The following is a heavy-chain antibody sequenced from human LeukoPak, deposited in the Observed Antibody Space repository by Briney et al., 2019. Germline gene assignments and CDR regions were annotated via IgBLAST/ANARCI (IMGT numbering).Heavy chain of an antibody. D-gene: IGHD5-12*01. CDR2: IIPILGIA. V-gene: IGHV1-69*04. CDR3: VSTRGIVAPEGY. CDR1: GGTFSSYA. Sequence: SVKVSCKASGGTFSSYAISWVRQAPGQGLEWMGRIIPILGIANYAQKFQGRVTITADKSTSTAYMELSSLRSEDTAVYYCVSTRGIVAPEGYWGQGTLVTVSS. J-gene: IGHJ4*02.